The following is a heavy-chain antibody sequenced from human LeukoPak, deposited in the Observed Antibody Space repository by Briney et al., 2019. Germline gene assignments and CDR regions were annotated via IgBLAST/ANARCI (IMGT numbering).Heavy chain of an antibody. J-gene: IGHJ6*03. Sequence: GGSLRLSCVVSGFTFSSYAMSWVRQAPGKGLEWVSGISGSGGSTYYADSVKGRFTISRDNTKNTLYLQMNSLRAEDTAVYYCARERTGYYMAVWGKGTTVTISS. CDR3: ARERTGYYMAV. V-gene: IGHV3-23*01. CDR2: ISGSGGST. D-gene: IGHD1-14*01. CDR1: GFTFSSYA.